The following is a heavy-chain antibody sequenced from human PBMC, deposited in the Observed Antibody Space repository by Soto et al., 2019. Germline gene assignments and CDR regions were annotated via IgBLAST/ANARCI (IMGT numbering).Heavy chain of an antibody. CDR3: ARGGYGSGSYYSWFDP. J-gene: IGHJ5*02. Sequence: PSETLSLTCTVSGGSISSSSYYWGWIRQPPGKGLEWIGSIYYSGSTYYNQSLKSRVTISVDTSKNQFSLKLSSVTAADTAVYYCARGGYGSGSYYSWFDPWGQGTLVTVSS. CDR2: IYYSGST. V-gene: IGHV4-39*01. CDR1: GGSISSSSYY. D-gene: IGHD3-10*01.